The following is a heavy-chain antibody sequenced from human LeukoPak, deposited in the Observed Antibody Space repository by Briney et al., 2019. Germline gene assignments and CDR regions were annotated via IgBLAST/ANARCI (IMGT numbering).Heavy chain of an antibody. J-gene: IGHJ4*02. D-gene: IGHD2-21*02. CDR2: SNPSGDST. CDR3: ARDTGWAYSENCGGDCYSDY. V-gene: IGHV1-46*01. Sequence: ASVKVSCKASGYTFTSYYIHWVRQAPGHGLEWMGISNPSGDSTNYAQKFQGRVTMTRDTSTSTVYMDLSSLRSEDTAVYYCARDTGWAYSENCGGDCYSDYWGQGTLVTVSS. CDR1: GYTFTSYY.